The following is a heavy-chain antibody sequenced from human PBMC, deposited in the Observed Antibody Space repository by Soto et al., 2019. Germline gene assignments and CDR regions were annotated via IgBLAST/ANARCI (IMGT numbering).Heavy chain of an antibody. CDR2: LYDVDGS. CDR1: GLTVSGKKY. CDR3: ATWHEREHAYDV. Sequence: QPGGSLRLSCAASGLTVSGKKYVAWVRQAPGKGLEWVSALYDVDGSFYADSVKGRFTTSSDSSKTTVYLQMNGLRPGDTAVYYCATWHEREHAYDVWGQGTTVTVSS. V-gene: IGHV3-53*01. D-gene: IGHD1-1*01. J-gene: IGHJ3*01.